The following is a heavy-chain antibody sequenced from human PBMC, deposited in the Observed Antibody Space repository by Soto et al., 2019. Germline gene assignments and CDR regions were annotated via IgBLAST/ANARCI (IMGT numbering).Heavy chain of an antibody. CDR1: GGSISSGDYY. CDR2: IYYSGST. CDR3: ARDAGYGGNYYYGMDV. J-gene: IGHJ6*02. D-gene: IGHD4-17*01. V-gene: IGHV4-30-4*01. Sequence: PSETLSLTCTVSGGSISSGDYYWSWIRQPPGKGLEWIGYIYYSGSTYYNPSLKSRVTISVDTSKNQFSLKLSSVTAADTAVYYCARDAGYGGNYYYGMDVWGQGTTATVSS.